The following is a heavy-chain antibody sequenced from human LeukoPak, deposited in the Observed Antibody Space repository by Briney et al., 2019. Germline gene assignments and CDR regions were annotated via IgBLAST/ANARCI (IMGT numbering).Heavy chain of an antibody. Sequence: EASVKVSCTASGYTFIGYYMHWVRQAPGQGLEWMGWINPNSGGTNYAQKFQGRVTMTRDTSISTAYMELSRLRSDDTAVYYCARDRNRIAAAGSGRNNWFDPWGQGTLVTVSS. CDR2: INPNSGGT. V-gene: IGHV1-2*02. J-gene: IGHJ5*02. D-gene: IGHD6-13*01. CDR3: ARDRNRIAAAGSGRNNWFDP. CDR1: GYTFIGYY.